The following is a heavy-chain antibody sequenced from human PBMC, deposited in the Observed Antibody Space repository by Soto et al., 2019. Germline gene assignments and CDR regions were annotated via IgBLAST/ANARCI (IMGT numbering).Heavy chain of an antibody. CDR3: AFFCSLGACPRPFARDV. J-gene: IGHJ6*03. Sequence: SETLSLTCSVSGDSVSSGSYYWNWIRQPPGKGLEWIGFIYNSGTTNYNPSLKSRVTISVDTSKNQFSLRLSSVTAADTAVYYCAFFCSLGACPRPFARDVGGKGTTVPVP. D-gene: IGHD3-16*01. CDR1: GDSVSSGSYY. V-gene: IGHV4-61*01. CDR2: IYNSGTT.